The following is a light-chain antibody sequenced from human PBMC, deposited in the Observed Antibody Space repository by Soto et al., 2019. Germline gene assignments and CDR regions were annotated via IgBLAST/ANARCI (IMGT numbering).Light chain of an antibody. Sequence: DSQMTQYPSTLSASIGDRVTLTCRAGQSISSWLAWYQQKPGNAPKLLISKASTLQSGIPPRFSGSGSGTEFALTISSLQPDDFAIYYCQQQESYPMTFGGGTKVEMK. CDR3: QQQESYPMT. CDR1: QSISSW. V-gene: IGKV1-5*03. CDR2: KAS. J-gene: IGKJ4*01.